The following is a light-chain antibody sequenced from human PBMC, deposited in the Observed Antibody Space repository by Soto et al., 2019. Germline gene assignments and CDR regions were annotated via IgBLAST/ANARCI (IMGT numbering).Light chain of an antibody. CDR2: AAS. CDR3: QQYYSYHRT. J-gene: IGKJ1*01. Sequence: AIRMTQSPSSFSASTGDRVTITCRASQGISSYLAWYQQKPGKAPKLLIYAASTLQSGVPSRFSGSGSGTDLTLTISCLQSEDFAPYYCQQYYSYHRTFGQGTKVEIK. V-gene: IGKV1-8*01. CDR1: QGISSY.